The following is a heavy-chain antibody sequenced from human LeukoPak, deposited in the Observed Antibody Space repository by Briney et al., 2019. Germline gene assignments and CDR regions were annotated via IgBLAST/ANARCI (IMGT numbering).Heavy chain of an antibody. J-gene: IGHJ4*02. V-gene: IGHV3-23*01. Sequence: GGSLRLSCAASGFIFRSYAMSWVRQAPGKGLERVSSISSSGGRTFYADSVKGRATISRDNSKNVLYLQVNSLRAEDTAEFYCANYYYDKSGYKNWGQGTLVTVSS. CDR3: ANYYYDKSGYKN. CDR1: GFIFRSYA. CDR2: ISSSGGRT. D-gene: IGHD3-22*01.